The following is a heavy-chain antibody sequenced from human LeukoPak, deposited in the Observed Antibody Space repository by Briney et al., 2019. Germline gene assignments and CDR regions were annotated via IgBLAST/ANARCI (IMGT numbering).Heavy chain of an antibody. CDR2: INSNSGGA. V-gene: IGHV1-2*02. J-gene: IGHJ3*02. D-gene: IGHD2/OR15-2a*01. CDR1: GYTFTGYY. Sequence: GASVKVSCKASGYTFTGYYIHWVRQAPGQGLEWMGWINSNSGGAHYAQKFQGRVTMTRDTSISTGYMELRRLRSDDTAIYFCARLKTFIADDFDIWGQGTMVTVSP. CDR3: ARLKTFIADDFDI.